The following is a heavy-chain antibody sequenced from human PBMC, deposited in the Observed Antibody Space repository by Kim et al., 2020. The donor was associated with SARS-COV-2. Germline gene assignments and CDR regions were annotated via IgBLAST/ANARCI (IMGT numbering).Heavy chain of an antibody. Sequence: DSSPSLKSRVTISVDTSKNEFSLKLSSVTAADTAVYYCARHQMLTGNYMDVWGKGTTVTVSS. CDR3: ARHQMLTGNYMDV. J-gene: IGHJ6*03. D-gene: IGHD1-20*01. V-gene: IGHV4-59*08.